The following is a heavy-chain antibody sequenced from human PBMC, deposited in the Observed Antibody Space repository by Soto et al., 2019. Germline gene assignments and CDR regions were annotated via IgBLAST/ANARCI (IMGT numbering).Heavy chain of an antibody. CDR2: IRYDGSNI. CDR1: GFTFSGYG. V-gene: IGHV3-33*01. J-gene: IGHJ4*02. Sequence: QVQLVESGGGVVQPGRSLRLSCVASGFTFSGYGMHWVRQAPGKGLEWVAIIRYDGSNIYYADSVRGRCAISRDNSKNTLFLQMDSLGAEDTAVYYCARDGVGGTDFWGYLGYWGQGALVTVSS. CDR3: ARDGVGGTDFWGYLGY. D-gene: IGHD1-1*01.